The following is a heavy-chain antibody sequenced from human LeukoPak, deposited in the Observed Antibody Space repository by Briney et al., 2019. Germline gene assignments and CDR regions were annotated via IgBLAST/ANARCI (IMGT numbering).Heavy chain of an antibody. D-gene: IGHD3-3*01. CDR1: GGSFSGYY. J-gene: IGHJ6*02. V-gene: IGHV4-34*01. CDR3: ARLPQFIYDFWSGSYYYYGMDV. CDR2: INHSGST. Sequence: SETLSLTCAVYGGSFSGYYWSWIRQPPGKGLEWIGEINHSGSTNYNPSLKSRVTISVDTSKNQFSLKLSSVTAADTAVYYCARLPQFIYDFWSGSYYYYGMDVWGQGTTVTVS.